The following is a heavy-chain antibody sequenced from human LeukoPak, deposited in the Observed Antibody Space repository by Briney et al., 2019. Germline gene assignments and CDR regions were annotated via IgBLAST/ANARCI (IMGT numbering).Heavy chain of an antibody. D-gene: IGHD2-8*01. CDR3: VRVSCSNGVCFGFDY. CDR2: IKQGGSEK. J-gene: IGHJ4*02. Sequence: GGSLRLSCAASGFTFSRYWISWVRQAPGKGLEWVANIKQGGSEKYYVDSVKGRFTISRDNAKNSLYLQMNSLRAEDTAVYYCVRVSCSNGVCFGFDYWGQGTLVTVSS. V-gene: IGHV3-7*01. CDR1: GFTFSRYW.